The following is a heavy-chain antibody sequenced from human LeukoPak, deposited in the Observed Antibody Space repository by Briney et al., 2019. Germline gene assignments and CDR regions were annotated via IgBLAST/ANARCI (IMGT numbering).Heavy chain of an antibody. CDR1: GFTFSSYS. D-gene: IGHD5-24*01. V-gene: IGHV3-30*03. CDR3: ARRDGYNYGGGFDY. CDR2: ISYDGSDK. J-gene: IGHJ4*02. Sequence: GGSLRLSCAASGFTFSSYSMNWVRQAPGKGLEWVAVISYDGSDKYYADSVKGRFTISRDNSKNTLYLQMNSLRAEDTAVYYCARRDGYNYGGGFDYWGQGTLVTVSS.